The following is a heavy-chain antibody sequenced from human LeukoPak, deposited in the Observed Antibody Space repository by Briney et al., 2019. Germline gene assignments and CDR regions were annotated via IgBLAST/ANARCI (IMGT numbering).Heavy chain of an antibody. CDR2: IYSGGST. Sequence: GGSLRLSCAASEFSVGSNYMSWVRQAPGKGLEWVSLIYSGGSTNYADSVKGRFTISRDSSKNTLYLQMSSLRAEDTAVYYCARGPSGYHNIGGQGTLVTVSS. J-gene: IGHJ4*02. CDR1: EFSVGSNY. CDR3: ARGPSGYHNI. V-gene: IGHV3-66*01. D-gene: IGHD5-12*01.